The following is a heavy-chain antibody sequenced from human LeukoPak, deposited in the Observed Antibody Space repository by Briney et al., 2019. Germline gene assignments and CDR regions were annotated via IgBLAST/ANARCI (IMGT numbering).Heavy chain of an antibody. CDR2: IIPILGIA. V-gene: IGHV1-69*02. J-gene: IGHJ4*02. D-gene: IGHD6-19*01. Sequence: SVKVSCKASGYTFTGYYKHWVRQAPGQGLEWMGRIIPILGIANYAQKFQGRVTITADKSTSTAYMELSSLRSEDTAVYYCAWTKTLSSGWPYWGQGTLVTVSS. CDR1: GYTFTGYY. CDR3: AWTKTLSSGWPY.